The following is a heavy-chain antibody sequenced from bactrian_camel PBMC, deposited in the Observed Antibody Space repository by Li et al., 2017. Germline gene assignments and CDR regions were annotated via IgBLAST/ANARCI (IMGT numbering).Heavy chain of an antibody. CDR1: ASIYGGRC. Sequence: HVQLVESGGGSVQAGGALRLTCAASASIYGGRCMGWYRQAPGNECEWVSSTSAFGGTEYADSVKGRFTISRDNAKNTMYLQLNSLKTEDTAMYYCANSRERYSDYVHVYWGQGTQVTVS. D-gene: IGHD4*01. V-gene: IGHV3S53*01. J-gene: IGHJ4*01. CDR2: TSAFGGT. CDR3: ANSRERYSDYVHVY.